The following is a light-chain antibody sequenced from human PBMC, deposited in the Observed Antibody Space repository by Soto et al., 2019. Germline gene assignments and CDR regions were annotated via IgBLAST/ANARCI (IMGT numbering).Light chain of an antibody. CDR3: QQYYNTPWT. CDR2: WAS. J-gene: IGKJ1*01. V-gene: IGKV4-1*01. CDR1: QSVLYSSNNKNY. Sequence: DIVMTQSPDSLAVSLGERATINCKSSQSVLYSSNNKNYLAWYQLKPGQPPKLLIYWASTRESVVPDRFSGSGSGTDFTLTISSLQAEDVAVYYCQQYYNTPWTFGQGTKVEIK.